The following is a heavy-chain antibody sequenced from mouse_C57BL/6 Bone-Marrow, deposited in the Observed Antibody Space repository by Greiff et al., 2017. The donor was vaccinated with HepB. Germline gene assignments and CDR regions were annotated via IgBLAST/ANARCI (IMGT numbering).Heavy chain of an antibody. CDR2: VSTGGGYT. J-gene: IGHJ3*01. Sequence: DVKLVESGGDLVKPGGSLKLSCAASGFTFSTYGMSWVRQTPDKRLEWVATVSTGGGYTYYPDSVKGRVTISRDNAKNTLYLQMSGLKSEDTAMFYCTRLAYYYDSEGFAYWGQGTLVTVSA. CDR1: GFTFSTYG. D-gene: IGHD1-1*01. CDR3: TRLAYYYDSEGFAY. V-gene: IGHV5-6*02.